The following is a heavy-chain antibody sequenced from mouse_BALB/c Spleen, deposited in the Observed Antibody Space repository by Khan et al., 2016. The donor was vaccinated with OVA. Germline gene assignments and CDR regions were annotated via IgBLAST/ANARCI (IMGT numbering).Heavy chain of an antibody. CDR3: ARGGRSAMDY. Sequence: QIQLVQSGPDLKKPGETVKISCKASGYTFTNYGINWVKQAPGKGLKWMGWIYTYTGEPTYADDFKGRFAFSLDTSASTAYLQINTLKNEDKATYFCARGGRSAMDYWGQGTSVTVSS. CDR1: GYTFTNYG. J-gene: IGHJ4*01. CDR2: IYTYTGEP. V-gene: IGHV9-1*02. D-gene: IGHD3-3*01.